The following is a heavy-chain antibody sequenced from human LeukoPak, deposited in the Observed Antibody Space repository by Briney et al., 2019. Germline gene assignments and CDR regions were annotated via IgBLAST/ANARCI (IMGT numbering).Heavy chain of an antibody. CDR1: GGSISSYY. CDR3: ARHFLAGCTSCTEY. V-gene: IGHV4-4*07. CDR2: IYTSGST. J-gene: IGHJ4*02. D-gene: IGHD2-2*01. Sequence: PSETLSLTCTVSGGSISSYYWSWIRQPAGKGLEWIGRIYTSGSTNYNPSLKSRVTISVDTSKNQFSLKLSSVTAADTAVYYCARHFLAGCTSCTEYWGQGTLVTVSS.